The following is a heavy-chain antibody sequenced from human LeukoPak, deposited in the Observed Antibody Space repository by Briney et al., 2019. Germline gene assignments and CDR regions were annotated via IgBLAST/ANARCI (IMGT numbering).Heavy chain of an antibody. D-gene: IGHD3-3*01. CDR1: GGSFSGYY. CDR3: ATPYYDFWSGPRPHFDY. CDR2: INHSGST. J-gene: IGHJ4*02. Sequence: SETLSLTCAVYGGSFSGYYWSWIRQPPGKGLEWIGEINHSGSTNYNPSLKSRVTISVDTSKNQFSLKLSSVTAADTAVYYCATPYYDFWSGPRPHFDYWGQGTLVTVSS. V-gene: IGHV4-34*01.